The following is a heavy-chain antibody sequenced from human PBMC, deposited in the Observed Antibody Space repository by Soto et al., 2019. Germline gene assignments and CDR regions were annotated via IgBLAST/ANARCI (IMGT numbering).Heavy chain of an antibody. V-gene: IGHV3-48*02. CDR1: GFTFSSYS. CDR2: ISSSSSTI. D-gene: IGHD3-10*01. Sequence: EVQLVESGGGLVQPGGSLRLSCAASGFTFSSYSMNWVRQAPGKGLEWVSYISSSSSTIYYADYVKGRFTISRDKAKNSRYLQMNSVRDEDTGVYYCARDPVYMVRGGNWFDPWGQGTLVTVSS. CDR3: ARDPVYMVRGGNWFDP. J-gene: IGHJ5*02.